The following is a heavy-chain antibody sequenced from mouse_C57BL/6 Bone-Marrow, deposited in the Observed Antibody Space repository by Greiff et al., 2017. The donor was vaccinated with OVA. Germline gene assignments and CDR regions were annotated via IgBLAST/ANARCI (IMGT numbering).Heavy chain of an antibody. Sequence: VQLKQSVAELVRPGASVKLSCIASGFTIKNTYMHWVKQRPEQGLEWIGRIDPANGNTKYAPKFQGKATITADTSSNTAYLQLSSLTSEDTAIYYCAPLLLRYPSYWYFDVWGTGTTVTVSS. D-gene: IGHD1-1*01. V-gene: IGHV14-3*01. CDR1: GFTIKNTY. J-gene: IGHJ1*03. CDR2: IDPANGNT. CDR3: APLLLRYPSYWYFDV.